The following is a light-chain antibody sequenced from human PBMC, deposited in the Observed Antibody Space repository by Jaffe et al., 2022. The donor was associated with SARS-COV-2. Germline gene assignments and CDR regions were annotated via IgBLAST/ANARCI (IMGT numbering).Light chain of an antibody. J-gene: IGLJ3*02. CDR2: SDN. CDR1: NSNIGSNT. Sequence: QSVLTQPPSASGTPGQRVTISCSGSNSNIGSNTVSWYQQIPGTAPKFLIYSDNQRPSGVPDRFSGSKSGTSASLAVSGLQSEDEADYYCSTWDDRLNGPVFGGGTKLTVL. CDR3: STWDDRLNGPV. V-gene: IGLV1-44*01.